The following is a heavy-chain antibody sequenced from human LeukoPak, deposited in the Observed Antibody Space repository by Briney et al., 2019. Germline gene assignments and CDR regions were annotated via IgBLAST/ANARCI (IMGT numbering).Heavy chain of an antibody. V-gene: IGHV4-30-4*01. D-gene: IGHD3-22*01. Sequence: SETLSLTCTVSGGSISSGDYYWSWIRQPPGKGLEWIGYIYYSGSTYYNPSLKSRVTISVDTSKNQFSLKLSSVTAADTAVYYCARDDTGYNWFDPWGQGTLVTVSS. CDR3: ARDDTGYNWFDP. CDR1: GGSISSGDYY. CDR2: IYYSGST. J-gene: IGHJ5*02.